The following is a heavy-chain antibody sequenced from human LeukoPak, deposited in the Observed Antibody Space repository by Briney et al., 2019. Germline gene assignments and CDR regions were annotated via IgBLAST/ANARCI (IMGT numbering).Heavy chain of an antibody. Sequence: ASVKVSCKASGYTFTSYDINWVRQATGQGPEWMGWMNPNSGNTAYAQKFQGRVTMTRSTSISTAYMELSSLRSEDTAVYYCARVVVRGVVDYWGQGALVTVSS. V-gene: IGHV1-8*01. CDR1: GYTFTSYD. D-gene: IGHD3-10*01. CDR3: ARVVVRGVVDY. CDR2: MNPNSGNT. J-gene: IGHJ4*02.